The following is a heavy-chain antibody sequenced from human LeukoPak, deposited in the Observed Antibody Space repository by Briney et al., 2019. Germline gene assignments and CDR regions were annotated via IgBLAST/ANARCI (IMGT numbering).Heavy chain of an antibody. CDR2: IYYSGST. V-gene: IGHV4-31*03. Sequence: NASETLSLTCTVSGGSIGSGGYYWSWIRQHPGKGLEWIGYIYYSGSTYYNPSLKSRVTISVDTSKNQFSLKLSSVTAADTAVYYCARDVEFWSGQMAFDIWGQGTMVTVSS. D-gene: IGHD3-3*01. CDR3: ARDVEFWSGQMAFDI. CDR1: GGSIGSGGYY. J-gene: IGHJ3*02.